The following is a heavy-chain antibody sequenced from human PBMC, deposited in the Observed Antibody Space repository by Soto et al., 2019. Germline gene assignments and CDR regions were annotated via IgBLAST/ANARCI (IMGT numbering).Heavy chain of an antibody. D-gene: IGHD3-10*01. CDR3: AREAMVRGVWGV. V-gene: IGHV4-31*03. J-gene: IGHJ6*02. Sequence: QVQLQESGPGLVKPSQTLSLTCTVSGGSISSGGYYWSWIRQHPGKGLEWIGYIYYSGSTYYNPSLKSRXXIXAXXSKNQFSLKLSSVTAADTAVYYCAREAMVRGVWGVWGQGTTVTVSS. CDR1: GGSISSGGYY. CDR2: IYYSGST.